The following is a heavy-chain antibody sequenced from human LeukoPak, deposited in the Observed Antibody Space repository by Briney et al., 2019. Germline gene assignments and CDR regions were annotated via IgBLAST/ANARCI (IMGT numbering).Heavy chain of an antibody. Sequence: SETLSLTCAVSGGSISSSNWWSWVRQPPGKGLEWIGEIYHSGSTDYNPSLKSRVTISRDTSKNEFSLILSSLTAADTAVYYCARDSPPAYCSSGSCYFDSWGQGTLVTVSS. D-gene: IGHD2-15*01. CDR2: IYHSGST. CDR3: ARDSPPAYCSSGSCYFDS. V-gene: IGHV4-4*02. J-gene: IGHJ4*02. CDR1: GGSISSSNW.